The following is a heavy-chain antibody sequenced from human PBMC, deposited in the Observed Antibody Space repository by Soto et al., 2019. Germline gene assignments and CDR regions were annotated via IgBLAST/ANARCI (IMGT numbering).Heavy chain of an antibody. V-gene: IGHV1-18*01. D-gene: IGHD3-22*01. CDR1: GYTFTSYG. J-gene: IGHJ6*02. Sequence: ASVKVSCKASGYTFTSYGISWVRQAPGQGLEWMGWISAYNGNTNYAQKLQGRVTMTTDTSTSTAYMELRSLRSDDTAVYYCARDRPYYYDSSGSGMRRLYYYYYGLAVWGQGTTVTVSS. CDR2: ISAYNGNT. CDR3: ARDRPYYYDSSGSGMRRLYYYYYGLAV.